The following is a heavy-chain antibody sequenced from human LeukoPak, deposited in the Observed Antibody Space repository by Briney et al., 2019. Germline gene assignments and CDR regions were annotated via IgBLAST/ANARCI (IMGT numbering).Heavy chain of an antibody. V-gene: IGHV3-23*01. Sequence: GGSLRLSCAASGFTFSSYAMSWVRQAPGKGLEWVSAISGSGGSTCYADSVKGRFTISRDNSKNTLYLQMNSLRAEDTAVYYCAKDTLFSGGYSYGYDPSYFDYWGQGTLVTVSS. CDR2: ISGSGGST. J-gene: IGHJ4*02. D-gene: IGHD5-18*01. CDR1: GFTFSSYA. CDR3: AKDTLFSGGYSYGYDPSYFDY.